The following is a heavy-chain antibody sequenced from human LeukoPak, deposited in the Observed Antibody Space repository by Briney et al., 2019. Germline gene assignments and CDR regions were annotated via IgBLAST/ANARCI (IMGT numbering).Heavy chain of an antibody. D-gene: IGHD2/OR15-2a*01. CDR1: GGSFSGYY. Sequence: SETLSLTCAVYGGSFSGYYWSWIRQPPGKGLEWIGYIYYSGDTDSNPSLKSRVTISVDTSKNQFSLKLSSVTAADTAVYCAREGGFYRPLDYSGPGTLVIVSS. J-gene: IGHJ4*02. CDR3: AREGGFYRPLDY. V-gene: IGHV4-59*12. CDR2: IYYSGDT.